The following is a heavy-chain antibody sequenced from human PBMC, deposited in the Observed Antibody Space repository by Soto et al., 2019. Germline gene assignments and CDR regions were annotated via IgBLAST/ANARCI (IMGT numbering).Heavy chain of an antibody. CDR2: IYYSGST. D-gene: IGHD6-6*01. CDR3: ARVAYSSSYYYYMDV. Sequence: PSETLSLTCSVSGDSLSAGPYHWGWIRQPPGKGLEWIGYIYYSGSTNYNPSLKSRVTISVDTSKNQFSLKLSSVTAADTAVYYCARVAYSSSYYYYMDVWGKGTTVTVSS. CDR1: GDSLSAGPYH. V-gene: IGHV4-61*01. J-gene: IGHJ6*03.